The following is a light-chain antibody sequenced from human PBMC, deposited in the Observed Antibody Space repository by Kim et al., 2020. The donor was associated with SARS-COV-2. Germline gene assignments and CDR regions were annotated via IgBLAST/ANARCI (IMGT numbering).Light chain of an antibody. J-gene: IGLJ3*02. CDR2: QDS. V-gene: IGLV3-1*01. CDR1: KLGDKY. CDR3: QAWDSSTAV. Sequence: SVSAGQTASLTCSGDKLGDKYACLYQQKPGQSPVLVIYQDSKRPSGIPERFSGSNSGNTATLTISGTQAMDEADYYCQAWDSSTAVFGGGTQLTVL.